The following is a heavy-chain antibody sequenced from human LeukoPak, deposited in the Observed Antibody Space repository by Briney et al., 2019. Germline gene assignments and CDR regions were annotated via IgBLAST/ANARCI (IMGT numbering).Heavy chain of an antibody. CDR2: ISGSGGST. CDR3: ASWQELPRDY. Sequence: PGGSLRVSCAASGFTFSSYDMSWVRQAPGKGLEWVSVISGSGGSTYYADSVKGRFTISRDNAKNSLYLQMNSLRAEDTAVYYCASWQELPRDYWGQGTLVTVSS. CDR1: GFTFSSYD. D-gene: IGHD1-26*01. V-gene: IGHV3-23*01. J-gene: IGHJ4*02.